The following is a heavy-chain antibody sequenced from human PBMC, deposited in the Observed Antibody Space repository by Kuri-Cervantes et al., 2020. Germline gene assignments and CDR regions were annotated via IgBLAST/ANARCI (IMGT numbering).Heavy chain of an antibody. CDR3: ARGNWGFYPLDY. J-gene: IGHJ4*02. Sequence: WVRQPPGKGLEWIGEINHSGSTNYNPSLKSRVTISEDTSKNQFSLKLNSVTAADTAVYYCARGNWGFYPLDYWGQGTLVTVS. CDR2: INHSGST. V-gene: IGHV4-34*01. D-gene: IGHD7-27*01.